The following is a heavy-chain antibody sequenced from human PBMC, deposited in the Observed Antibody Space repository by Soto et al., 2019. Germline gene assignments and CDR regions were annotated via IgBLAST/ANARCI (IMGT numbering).Heavy chain of an antibody. J-gene: IGHJ4*02. D-gene: IGHD5-12*01. CDR2: ISSSSSYI. V-gene: IGHV3-21*01. CDR3: ARDRRDGYNFDY. Sequence: EVQLVESGGGLVKPGGSLRLSCAASGFTFSSYSMNWVRQAPGKGLEWVSSISSSSSYIYYADSVKGRFTISRDNAKNSLYRQMNSLRAEDTAVYYCARDRRDGYNFDYWGQGTLVTVSS. CDR1: GFTFSSYS.